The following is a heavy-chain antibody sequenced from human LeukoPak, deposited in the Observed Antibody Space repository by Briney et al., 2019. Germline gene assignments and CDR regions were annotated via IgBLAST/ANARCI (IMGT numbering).Heavy chain of an antibody. CDR3: ASAGGDSRSPLPFYY. CDR1: GDSISNGVKY. Sequence: SETLSLTCTVSGDSISNGVKYWSWIRQHPGRGLEWIGYIYHSGRSYYNPSLKSRITMSVDTSKNQFSLNLSSVTAADTAVYYCASAGGDSRSPLPFYYWGQGTLVTVSS. D-gene: IGHD6-6*01. V-gene: IGHV4-31*03. J-gene: IGHJ4*02. CDR2: IYHSGRS.